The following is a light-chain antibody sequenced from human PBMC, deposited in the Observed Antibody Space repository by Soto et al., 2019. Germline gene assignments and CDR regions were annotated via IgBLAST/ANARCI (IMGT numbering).Light chain of an antibody. CDR2: GAS. V-gene: IGKV3D-20*02. CDR3: QQRSNWPLT. CDR1: QSVSSSY. J-gene: IGKJ4*01. Sequence: EIVLKQSPGTLSLTPGERATLSCRASQSVSSSYLAWYQQKPGQAPRLLIYGASSRATGIPDRFSGSGSGTDFTLTISRLEPEDFAVYYCQQRSNWPLTFGGGTKVDI.